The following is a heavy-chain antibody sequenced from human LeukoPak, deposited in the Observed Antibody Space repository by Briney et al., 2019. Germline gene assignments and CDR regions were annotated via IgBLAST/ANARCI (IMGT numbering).Heavy chain of an antibody. CDR3: VRDPGGTLPKHTFDP. Sequence: SVKVSCKASGGTFSSYAISWVRQAPGQGLEWMGRIIPILGIANYAQKFQGRVTITADKSTSTAYMELSSLRSEDTAVYYCVRDPGGTLPKHTFDPWGQGTLVTVSS. J-gene: IGHJ5*02. CDR1: GGTFSSYA. CDR2: IIPILGIA. D-gene: IGHD1-1*01. V-gene: IGHV1-69*04.